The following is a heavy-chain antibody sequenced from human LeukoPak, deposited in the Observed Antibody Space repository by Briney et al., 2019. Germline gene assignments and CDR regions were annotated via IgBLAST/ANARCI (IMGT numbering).Heavy chain of an antibody. D-gene: IGHD2-15*01. CDR2: NYTSGST. CDR1: GGSISSYY. CDR3: ARVDLRAAYFDY. V-gene: IGHV4-4*07. J-gene: IGHJ4*02. Sequence: PSETLSLTCTVSGGSISSYYWSWIRQPAGKGLEWIGRNYTSGSTGYNPSLKSRVTMPVDTSKNQFSLKLSSVTAADTAVYYCARVDLRAAYFDYWGQGTLVTVSS.